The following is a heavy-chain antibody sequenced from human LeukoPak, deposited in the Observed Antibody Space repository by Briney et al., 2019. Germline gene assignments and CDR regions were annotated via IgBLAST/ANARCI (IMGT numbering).Heavy chain of an antibody. CDR2: INHSGST. J-gene: IGHJ4*02. V-gene: IGHV4-34*01. D-gene: IGHD3-22*01. CDR1: GGSFSGYH. Sequence: PSETLSLTCAVYGGSFSGYHWSWIRQPPGKGLEWIGEINHSGSTNYNPSLKSRVTMSVDTSKNQFSLSLRSLTAADTAVYYCARRESSGFYYFFFDFWAQGILVTVSS. CDR3: ARRESSGFYYFFFDF.